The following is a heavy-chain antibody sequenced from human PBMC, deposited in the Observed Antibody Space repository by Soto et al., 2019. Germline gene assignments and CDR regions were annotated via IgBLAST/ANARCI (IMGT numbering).Heavy chain of an antibody. CDR2: ISSSGSTI. V-gene: IGHV3-11*01. J-gene: IGHJ4*02. D-gene: IGHD2-15*01. Sequence: GGSLRLSCAASGFTFSDYYMSWIRQAPGKGLEWVSYISSSGSTIYYADSVKGRFTISRDNAKNSLYLQMNSLRAEDTAVYYCARDWALHNRFYCSGGSCIGHWGQGTLVTVSS. CDR1: GFTFSDYY. CDR3: ARDWALHNRFYCSGGSCIGH.